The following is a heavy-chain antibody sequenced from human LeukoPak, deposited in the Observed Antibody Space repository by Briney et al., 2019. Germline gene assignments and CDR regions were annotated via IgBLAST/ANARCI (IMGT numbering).Heavy chain of an antibody. D-gene: IGHD3-9*01. CDR2: IYHSGST. CDR3: ARVLRYFDWLGPGKGALDY. CDR1: GGSFSGYY. Sequence: PSETLSLTCAVYGGSFSGYYWSWIRQPPGKGLEWIGEIYHSGSTKYNPSLKSRVTISVDKSKNQFSLKMSSVTAADTAVYYCARVLRYFDWLGPGKGALDYWGQGTLVTVSS. J-gene: IGHJ4*02. V-gene: IGHV4-34*01.